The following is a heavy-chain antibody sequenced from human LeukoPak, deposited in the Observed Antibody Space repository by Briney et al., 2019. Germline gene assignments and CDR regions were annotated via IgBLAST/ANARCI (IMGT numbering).Heavy chain of an antibody. CDR1: GFTFNTYW. D-gene: IGHD6-13*01. J-gene: IGHJ3*02. CDR3: ARRLPNSSSGHRAFDI. Sequence: GGSLRLSCAASGFTFNTYWMHWARQDPGKGLVWVSRINSDGSNTIYTDSVKGRFTISRDNAKNTLYLQMNSLRAEDTAVYYCARRLPNSSSGHRAFDIWGQGTMVTVSS. V-gene: IGHV3-74*01. CDR2: INSDGSNT.